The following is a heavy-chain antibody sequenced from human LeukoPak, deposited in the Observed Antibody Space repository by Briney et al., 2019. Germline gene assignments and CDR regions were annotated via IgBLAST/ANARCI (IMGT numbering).Heavy chain of an antibody. Sequence: SGGSLRLSCAASGFTFSDYYMSWLRQAPGKGLEWVSYISSSGSTIYYADSVKGRFTISRDNAKNSLYLQMNSLRAEDTAVYYCARVSGAARPGSVDYWGQGTLVTVSS. D-gene: IGHD6-6*01. CDR1: GFTFSDYY. J-gene: IGHJ4*02. V-gene: IGHV3-11*01. CDR2: ISSSGSTI. CDR3: ARVSGAARPGSVDY.